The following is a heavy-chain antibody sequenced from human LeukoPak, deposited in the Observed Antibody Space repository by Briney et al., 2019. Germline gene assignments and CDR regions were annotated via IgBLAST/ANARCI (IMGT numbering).Heavy chain of an antibody. CDR2: IGTAGDP. CDR1: GFTFSNYD. V-gene: IGHV3-13*05. CDR3: ARGRGDILTGYYFDR. D-gene: IGHD3-9*01. Sequence: GGSPRLSCAASGFTFSNYDMHWVRQASGRGLEWVSAIGTAGDPYYPGSVKGRFTISRENAKNSLYLQMNSLRAGDTAVYYCARGRGDILTGYYFDRWGQGTLVTVSS. J-gene: IGHJ4*02.